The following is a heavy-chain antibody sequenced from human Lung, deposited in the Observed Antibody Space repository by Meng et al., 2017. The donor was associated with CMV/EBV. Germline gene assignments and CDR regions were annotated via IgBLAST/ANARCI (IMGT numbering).Heavy chain of an antibody. Sequence: ASXXVSWKASGYTFADYFIHWVRQAPGQGLEWMGRINPRGGGPNYVQKYQDRVTLTMDTSITTAYLEMSGLTSDDTAVYYCAREAETANDYWGQGTVVNGAS. D-gene: IGHD5-18*01. J-gene: IGHJ4*02. CDR3: AREAETANDY. CDR2: INPRGGGP. CDR1: GYTFADYF. V-gene: IGHV1-2*02.